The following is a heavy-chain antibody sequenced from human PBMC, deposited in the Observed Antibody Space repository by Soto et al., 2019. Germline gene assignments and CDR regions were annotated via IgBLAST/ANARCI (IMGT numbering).Heavy chain of an antibody. CDR2: IYWDDDK. CDR1: GFSLSTSGVG. J-gene: IGHJ4*02. V-gene: IGHV2-5*02. Sequence: QITLKESGPPLVKPTQTLTLTCTFSGFSLSTSGVGVGWIRQPPGKALDWLALIYWDDDKRYSPSLKSRLTITKDTSKNQVALTMTNMDPVDTATYYCVRRRTAFDYWGQGTLVTVSS. CDR3: VRRRTAFDY.